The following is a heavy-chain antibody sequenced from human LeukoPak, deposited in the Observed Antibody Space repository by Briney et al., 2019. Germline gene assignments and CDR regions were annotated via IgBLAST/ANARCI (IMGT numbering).Heavy chain of an antibody. J-gene: IGHJ3*01. CDR2: INPNTGGT. CDR3: AIRNSYDSSGTDAFDF. V-gene: IGHV1-2*02. D-gene: IGHD3-22*01. Sequence: ASVTVPCKASGYTFTAYYMHWVRQAPGQGLEWMGWINPNTGGTKYAQKFQDRVTMTRDTSISTAFMELSRLRSDDTAVYYCAIRNSYDSSGTDAFDFWGQGTLVTVSS. CDR1: GYTFTAYY.